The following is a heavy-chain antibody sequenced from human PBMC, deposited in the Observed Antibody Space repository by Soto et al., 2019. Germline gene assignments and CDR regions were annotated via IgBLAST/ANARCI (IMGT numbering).Heavy chain of an antibody. D-gene: IGHD3-3*01. J-gene: IGHJ5*02. CDR3: ARSSYDFYNWFDP. CDR1: GGTFSSYA. Sequence: SVKVSCKASGGTFSSYAISWVRQAPGQGLEWMGGIIPIFGTANYAQKFQGRVTITADESTSTAYMELSSLRSEDTAVYYCARSSYDFYNWFDPWGQGTLVTVSS. CDR2: IIPIFGTA. V-gene: IGHV1-69*13.